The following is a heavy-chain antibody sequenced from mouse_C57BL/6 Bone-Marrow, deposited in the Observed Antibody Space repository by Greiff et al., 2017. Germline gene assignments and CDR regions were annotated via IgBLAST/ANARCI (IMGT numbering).Heavy chain of an antibody. CDR1: GYTFTSYD. Sequence: VKLVESGPELVKPGASVKLSCKASGYTFTSYDINWVKQRPGQGLEWIVWIYPRDGSTKYNEKFKGKATLTVDTSSSTAYMELHSLTSEDSAVYFCARWGSSFYAMDYWGQGTSVTVSS. J-gene: IGHJ4*01. CDR2: IYPRDGST. D-gene: IGHD1-1*01. V-gene: IGHV1-85*01. CDR3: ARWGSSFYAMDY.